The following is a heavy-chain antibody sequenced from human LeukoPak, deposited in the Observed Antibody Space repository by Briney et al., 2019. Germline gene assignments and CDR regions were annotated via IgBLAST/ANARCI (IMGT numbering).Heavy chain of an antibody. Sequence: PPGGSLRLSCAASGSTFSSYWMHWVRQAPGKGLVWVSRINSDGSTINYADSVKGRFTISRDNAKNTLYLQMDSLRAEDTAVYYCTRETVVVATASLGYWGLGTLVTVSS. J-gene: IGHJ4*02. CDR3: TRETVVVATASLGY. CDR1: GSTFSSYW. V-gene: IGHV3-74*01. D-gene: IGHD2-2*01. CDR2: INSDGSTI.